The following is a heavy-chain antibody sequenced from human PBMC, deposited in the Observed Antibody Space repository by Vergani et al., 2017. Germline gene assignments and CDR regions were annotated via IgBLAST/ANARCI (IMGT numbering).Heavy chain of an antibody. CDR3: AARWLQFSGMDV. Sequence: EVQLVESGGGLVQPGGSLRLSCAASGFTFSSYSMNWVRQAPGKGLEWVSYISSSSSTIYYADSVKGRFTISRDNAKNSLYLQMNSLRAEDTAVYYCAARWLQFSGMDVWGQGTTVTVSS. J-gene: IGHJ6*02. D-gene: IGHD5-24*01. V-gene: IGHV3-48*01. CDR2: ISSSSSTI. CDR1: GFTFSSYS.